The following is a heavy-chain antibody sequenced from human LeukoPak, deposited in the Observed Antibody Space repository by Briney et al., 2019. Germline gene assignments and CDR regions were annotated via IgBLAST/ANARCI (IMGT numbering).Heavy chain of an antibody. CDR1: GYTFTGYY. CDR3: ARSPSYYDFWSGYYGFDY. V-gene: IGHV1-2*02. CDR2: INPNSGGT. Sequence: ASVKVSCKASGYTFTGYYMHWVRQAPGQGLEWMGWINPNSGGTNYAQKFQGRVTMTRDTSISTAYMELSRLRSDDTAVYCCARSPSYYDFWSGYYGFDYWGQGTLVTVSS. J-gene: IGHJ4*02. D-gene: IGHD3-3*01.